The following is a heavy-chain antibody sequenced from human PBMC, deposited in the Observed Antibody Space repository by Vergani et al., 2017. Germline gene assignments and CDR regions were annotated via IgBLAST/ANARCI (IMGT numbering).Heavy chain of an antibody. CDR2: INAGNGNT. CDR3: ARVGVNWNYVGPIDY. CDR1: GYTFTSYA. J-gene: IGHJ4*02. Sequence: QVQLVQSGAEVKKPGASVKVSCKASGYTFTSYAMHWVRQAPGQRLEWMGWINAGNGNTKYSQKFQGRVTITRDTSASTAYMELRSLRSDDTAVYYCARVGVNWNYVGPIDYWGQGTLVTVSS. D-gene: IGHD1-7*01. V-gene: IGHV1-3*01.